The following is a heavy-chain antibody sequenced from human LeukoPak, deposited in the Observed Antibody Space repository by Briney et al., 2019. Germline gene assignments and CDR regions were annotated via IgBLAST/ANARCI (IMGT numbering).Heavy chain of an antibody. Sequence: GGSLRLSCAASGFTFSSYGMHWVRQAPGKGLEWVAVIWYDGTTKYYADSVKGRFTISRDNSVNTLYLQMNSLRAEDTAVYYCATEDRDRSFDYWGQGTLVTVSS. J-gene: IGHJ4*02. V-gene: IGHV3-33*01. CDR2: IWYDGTTK. CDR1: GFTFSSYG. CDR3: ATEDRDRSFDY. D-gene: IGHD3-22*01.